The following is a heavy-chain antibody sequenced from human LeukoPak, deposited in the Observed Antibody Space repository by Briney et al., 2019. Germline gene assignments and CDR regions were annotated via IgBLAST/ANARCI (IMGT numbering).Heavy chain of an antibody. D-gene: IGHD3-10*01. CDR3: ARHGWLYDSGTYYTFDP. CDR2: IYTSGST. J-gene: IGHJ5*02. CDR1: GGSISSYD. V-gene: IGHV4-4*07. Sequence: SETLSLTCTVSGGSISSYDWSWIRQPAGKGLEWIGRIYTSGSTNYNPSLKSRVTISVDTSKNQFSLRLTSVTAADTAVYYCARHGWLYDSGTYYTFDPWGQGTLVTVSS.